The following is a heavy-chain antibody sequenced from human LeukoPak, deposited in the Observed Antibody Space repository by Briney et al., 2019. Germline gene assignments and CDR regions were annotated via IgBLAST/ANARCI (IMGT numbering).Heavy chain of an antibody. CDR2: ISGSGGST. Sequence: GGSLRLSCVVSGFTFSSYAMSWVRQAPGKGLEWVSAISGSGGSTYYADSVKGRFTISRDNSKNTLYLQMNSLRAEDTAVYYCAHSIAVAGSFDYWGQGTLVTVSS. CDR3: AHSIAVAGSFDY. J-gene: IGHJ4*02. V-gene: IGHV3-23*01. CDR1: GFTFSSYA. D-gene: IGHD6-19*01.